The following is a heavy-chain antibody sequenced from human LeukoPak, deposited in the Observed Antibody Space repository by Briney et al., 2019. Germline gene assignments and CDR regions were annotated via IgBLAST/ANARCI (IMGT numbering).Heavy chain of an antibody. CDR1: GYSISSGYY. J-gene: IGHJ4*02. Sequence: LSLTCTVSGYSISSGYYWGWVRQAPGKGLEWVSGISWNSGSIGYADSVKGRFTISRDNSKNTLYLQMNSLRAEDTAVYYCAKASTIPIYYWGQGTLVTVSS. V-gene: IGHV3-9*01. D-gene: IGHD5/OR15-5a*01. CDR3: AKASTIPIYY. CDR2: ISWNSGSI.